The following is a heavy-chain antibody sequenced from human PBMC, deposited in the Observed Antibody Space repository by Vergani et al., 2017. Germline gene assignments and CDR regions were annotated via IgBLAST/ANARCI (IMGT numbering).Heavy chain of an antibody. CDR1: GFTVSSNY. CDR3: AREKDYYGSGSYPRGWFDP. D-gene: IGHD3-10*01. Sequence: EVQLVESGGGLIQPGGSLRLSCAASGFTVSSNYMSWVRQAPGKGLEWVSVIYSGGSTYYADSVKGRFTISRDNSKNTLYLQMNSLRAEDTAGYYCAREKDYYGSGSYPRGWFDPWGQGTLVTVSS. J-gene: IGHJ5*02. V-gene: IGHV3-53*01. CDR2: IYSGGST.